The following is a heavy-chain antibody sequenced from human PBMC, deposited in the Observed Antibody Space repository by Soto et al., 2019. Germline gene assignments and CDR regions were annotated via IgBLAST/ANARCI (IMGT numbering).Heavy chain of an antibody. CDR1: GFTFSPYW. D-gene: IGHD6-19*01. CDR3: AGGSGWISDT. V-gene: IGHV3-7*05. J-gene: IGHJ5*02. Sequence: EVQLVESGGGLVQPGGPLRLSCAASGFTFSPYWMSWVRQAPGKGLEWVAIIKDDGGDELYLEAVRGRFTISRDNAKKSLYLAMDSLRVEDTAVYYCAGGSGWISDTWGQGTLVTVSS. CDR2: IKDDGGDE.